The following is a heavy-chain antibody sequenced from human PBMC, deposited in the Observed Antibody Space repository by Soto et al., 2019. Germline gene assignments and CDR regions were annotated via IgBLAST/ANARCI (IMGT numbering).Heavy chain of an antibody. CDR3: RSSSRYSTDV. CDR1: GGSITSSFY. D-gene: IGHD6-13*01. V-gene: IGHV4-39*01. J-gene: IGHJ6*02. CDR2: IYATGNT. Sequence: QLQLQESGPGLVKPSETLSLTCTVSGGSITSSFYWGWIRQPPGKGLEWIGSIYATGNTYYNPSLKGRVTISPDTSKIQFSLNLISVTAADTAVYYCRSSSRYSTDVWGQGATVTVSS.